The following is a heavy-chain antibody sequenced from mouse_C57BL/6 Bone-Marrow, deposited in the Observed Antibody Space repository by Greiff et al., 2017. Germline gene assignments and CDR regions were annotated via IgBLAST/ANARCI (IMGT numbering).Heavy chain of an antibody. V-gene: IGHV1-19*01. CDR2: INPYNGGT. Sequence: VQLQQSGPVLVKPGASVKMSCKASGYTFTDYYMNWVKQSHGKSLEWIGVINPYNGGTSYNQKFKGKATLTVDKSSSTAYMELNSLTSEDSAVYYWARAGYYYCDYWGQGTTLTVSS. D-gene: IGHD2-3*01. J-gene: IGHJ2*01. CDR1: GYTFTDYY. CDR3: ARAGYYYCDY.